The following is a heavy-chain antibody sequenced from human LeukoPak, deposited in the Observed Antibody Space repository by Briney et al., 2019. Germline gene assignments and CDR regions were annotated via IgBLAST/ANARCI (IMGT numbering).Heavy chain of an antibody. CDR3: ARPFIRGNHLNQTY. Sequence: PSETLSLTCTVSGGSISSSSYYWGWIRQPPGKGLEWIGSIYYSGSTYYNPSLKSRVTISVDTSKNQFSLKLSSVTAADTAVYYCARPFIRGNHLNQTYWGQGTLVTVSS. V-gene: IGHV4-39*07. J-gene: IGHJ4*02. CDR2: IYYSGST. CDR1: GGSISSSSYY. D-gene: IGHD3-10*01.